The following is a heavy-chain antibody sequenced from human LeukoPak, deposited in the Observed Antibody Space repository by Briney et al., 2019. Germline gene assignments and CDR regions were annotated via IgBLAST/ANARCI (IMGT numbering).Heavy chain of an antibody. Sequence: ASVKVSRKASGCTFTSYDINWVRQATGQGLEWMGWMNPNSGNTGYAQKFQGRVTMTRNTSISTAYMELSSLRSEDTAVYYCAIDPTHSSGWSDDYWGQGTLVTVSS. CDR3: AIDPTHSSGWSDDY. D-gene: IGHD6-19*01. J-gene: IGHJ4*02. CDR2: MNPNSGNT. CDR1: GCTFTSYD. V-gene: IGHV1-8*01.